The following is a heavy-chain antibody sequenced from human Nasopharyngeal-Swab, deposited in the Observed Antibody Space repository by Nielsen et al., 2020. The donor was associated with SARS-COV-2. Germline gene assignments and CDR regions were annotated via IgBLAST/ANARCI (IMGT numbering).Heavy chain of an antibody. J-gene: IGHJ4*02. D-gene: IGHD3-3*01. V-gene: IGHV1-69*13. CDR1: GGTFSSYA. Sequence: SVKVSCKASGGTFSSYAISWVRQAPGQGLEWMGGIIPIFGTANYAQKFQGRVTITADESTSTAYMELSSLRSEDTAVYYCARAPPPYYDHAFFDYWGQETLVTVSS. CDR2: IIPIFGTA. CDR3: ARAPPPYYDHAFFDY.